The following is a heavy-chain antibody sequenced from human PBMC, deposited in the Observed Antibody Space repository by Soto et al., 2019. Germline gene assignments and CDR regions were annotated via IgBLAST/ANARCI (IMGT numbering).Heavy chain of an antibody. V-gene: IGHV3-30-3*01. CDR1: GFTFSSYA. Sequence: QVQLVESGGGVVQPGRSLRLSCAASGFTFSSYAMHWVRQAPGKGLEWVAVISFDGSNKYYADSVTDRFTVSRYNSKNTLYLQMNSRSSDDTAVYYCGRDRRFGDGHTLGFDYWGQGTLVTVST. J-gene: IGHJ4*02. CDR3: GRDRRFGDGHTLGFDY. D-gene: IGHD3-10*01. CDR2: ISFDGSNK.